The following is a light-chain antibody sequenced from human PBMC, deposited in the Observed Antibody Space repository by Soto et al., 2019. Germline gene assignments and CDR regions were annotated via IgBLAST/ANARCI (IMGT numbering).Light chain of an antibody. Sequence: DIQMTQSPSTLSGSVGYRVTITCRAIQTISSWLAWYQQKPGKAPKLLSYKASTLKSGVSSRFSGSGSGTEFTLTISSLQPDDFATYYCQHYKSYSEAFGQGTKVDLK. J-gene: IGKJ1*01. CDR3: QHYKSYSEA. V-gene: IGKV1-5*03. CDR1: QTISSW. CDR2: KAS.